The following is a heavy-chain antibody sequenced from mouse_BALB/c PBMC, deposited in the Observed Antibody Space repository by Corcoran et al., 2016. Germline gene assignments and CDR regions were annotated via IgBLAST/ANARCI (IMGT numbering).Heavy chain of an antibody. CDR2: INPNNGGT. D-gene: IGHD1-1*01. Sequence: EVLLQQSGPELVKPGASVKIPCKASGYTFTDYNMDWVKQSHGKSLEWIGDINPNNGGTIYNQKFKGEATLTVDKSSSTAYMELSRLTSEDTAVYYCATHAVVPYWYFDVWGAGTTVTVSS. J-gene: IGHJ1*01. V-gene: IGHV1-18*01. CDR3: ATHAVVPYWYFDV. CDR1: GYTFTDYN.